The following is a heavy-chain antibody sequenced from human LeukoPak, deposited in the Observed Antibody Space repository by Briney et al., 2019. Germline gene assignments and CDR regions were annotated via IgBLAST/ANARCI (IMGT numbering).Heavy chain of an antibody. CDR1: GGSISSSSYY. CDR2: IYYSGST. CDR3: ARVPGYCSSTSCYTRWFDP. V-gene: IGHV4-39*07. Sequence: PSETLSLTCTVSGGSISSSSYYWGWIRQPPGKGLERIGSIYYSGSTYYNPSLKSRVTISVDTSKNQFSLKLSSVTAADTAVYYCARVPGYCSSTSCYTRWFDPWGQGTLVTVSS. D-gene: IGHD2-2*02. J-gene: IGHJ5*02.